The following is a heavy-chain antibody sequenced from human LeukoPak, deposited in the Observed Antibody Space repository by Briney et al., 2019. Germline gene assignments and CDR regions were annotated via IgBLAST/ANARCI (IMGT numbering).Heavy chain of an antibody. J-gene: IGHJ4*02. CDR2: IDSGSNSR. Sequence: PGGSLRLSCAASGFTFTSYAMNWVRQAPGKGLEWVSSIDSGSNSRNYADSLKGRFIISRDNAQNSLFLLMSGLRVEDTAVYYCAKWGHYCGASSPCFDYWGQGTLVTVSS. D-gene: IGHD2-21*01. V-gene: IGHV3-21*01. CDR3: AKWGHYCGASSPCFDY. CDR1: GFTFTSYA.